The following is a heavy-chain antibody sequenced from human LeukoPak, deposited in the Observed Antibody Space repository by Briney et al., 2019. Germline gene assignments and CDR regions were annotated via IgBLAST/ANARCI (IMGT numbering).Heavy chain of an antibody. J-gene: IGHJ4*02. CDR2: TYYRSKWYN. CDR3: ARGSEQLHRGGNFDY. V-gene: IGHV6-1*01. Sequence: KRSQTLSPTCAISGDSVSSNSAAWNWIRQSPSRGLEWLGRTYYRSKWYNDYAVSVKSRITIKPDTSKNQFSLQLNSVTPEDTAVYYCARGSEQLHRGGNFDYWGQGTLVTVSS. D-gene: IGHD5-18*01. CDR1: GDSVSSNSAA.